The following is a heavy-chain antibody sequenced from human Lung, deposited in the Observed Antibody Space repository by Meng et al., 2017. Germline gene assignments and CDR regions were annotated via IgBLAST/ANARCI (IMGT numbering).Heavy chain of an antibody. CDR3: ASGQKGYFDL. CDR1: RGSIRSRNSY. J-gene: IGHJ2*01. V-gene: IGHV4-30-4*01. Sequence: QRQLQGSGRGVVKRTHPLSLTCTVSRGSIRSRNSYWSWIRQPPGKGLEWSGHTYNSGRTYYTPSLKSRITISVDTSKNQSSLKLSSVTAADTAVYYCASGQKGYFDLWGRGTLVTVSS. CDR2: TYNSGRT.